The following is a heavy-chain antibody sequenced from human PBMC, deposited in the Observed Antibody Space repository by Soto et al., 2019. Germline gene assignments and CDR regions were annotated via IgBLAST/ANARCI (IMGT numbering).Heavy chain of an antibody. CDR3: ARRGGGYNWTSQIFDS. D-gene: IGHD1-1*01. V-gene: IGHV3-11*01. Sequence: GGSLRLSCEGTGFEGTGFSFSDYYMTWIRQAPGKGLEWVSYITGSGTTTFYTESVKGRFTISRDNTKNPLYLQMDSLRVEDTAVYFCARRGGGYNWTSQIFDSWGQGTQVTVSS. CDR1: GFEGTGFSFSDYY. J-gene: IGHJ4*02. CDR2: ITGSGTTT.